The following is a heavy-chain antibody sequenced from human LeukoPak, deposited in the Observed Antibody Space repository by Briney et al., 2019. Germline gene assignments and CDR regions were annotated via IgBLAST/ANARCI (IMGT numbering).Heavy chain of an antibody. CDR3: AKRPSDYGDYVSYFDY. D-gene: IGHD4-17*01. CDR1: GFTFSSYA. J-gene: IGHJ4*02. V-gene: IGHV3-23*01. CDR2: ISGSGGST. Sequence: GGSLRLSCAASGFTFSSYAMSWVRQAPGKGLECVSAISGSGGSTYYADSVKGRFTISRDNSKNTLYLQMNSLRAEDTAVYYCAKRPSDYGDYVSYFDYWGQGTLVTVSS.